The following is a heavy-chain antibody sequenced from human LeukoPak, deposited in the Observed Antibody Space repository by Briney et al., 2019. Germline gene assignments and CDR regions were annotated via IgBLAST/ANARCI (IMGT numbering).Heavy chain of an antibody. Sequence: SETLSLTCAVYGGSFSGYYWSWIRQPPGKGLEWIGEINHSGSTNYNPSLKSRVTISVDTSKNQFALKLSSVTAADTAVYYCARDNGPYGGSRHWGQGTLVTVSS. CDR2: INHSGST. D-gene: IGHD4-23*01. CDR1: GGSFSGYY. J-gene: IGHJ4*02. V-gene: IGHV4-34*01. CDR3: ARDNGPYGGSRH.